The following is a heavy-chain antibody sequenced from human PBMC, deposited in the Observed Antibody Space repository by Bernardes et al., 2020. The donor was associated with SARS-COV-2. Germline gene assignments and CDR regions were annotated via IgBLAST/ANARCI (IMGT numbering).Heavy chain of an antibody. CDR2: IRSKPNSYTT. D-gene: IGHD1-26*01. Sequence: LSLTCTVSGDSVSSSSYFWGWIRQPPGKGLEWVGRIRSKPNSYTTVYAAPVNGRFSISRDDSKNSVFLQMNSLQPEDTAVYYCARGGPYFAFDYWGPGTLVTVSS. V-gene: IGHV3-72*01. CDR3: ARGGPYFAFDY. CDR1: GDSVSSSSYF. J-gene: IGHJ4*02.